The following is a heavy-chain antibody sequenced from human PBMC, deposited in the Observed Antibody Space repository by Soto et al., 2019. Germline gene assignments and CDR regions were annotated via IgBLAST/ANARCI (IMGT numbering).Heavy chain of an antibody. CDR1: GGSISSSSYY. CDR2: IYYSGST. CDR3: AGGGIVGATTSWYFDL. D-gene: IGHD1-26*01. Sequence: QLQLQESGPGLVKPSETLSLTCTVSGGSISSSSYYWGWIRQPPGKGLEWIGSIYYSGSTYYNPSLKSRFTISVDTSKNQFSLKLSSVTAADTAVYYCAGGGIVGATTSWYFDLWGRGTLVTVSS. J-gene: IGHJ2*01. V-gene: IGHV4-39*01.